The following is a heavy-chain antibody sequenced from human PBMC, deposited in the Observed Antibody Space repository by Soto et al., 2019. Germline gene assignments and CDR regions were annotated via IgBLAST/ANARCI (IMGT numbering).Heavy chain of an antibody. V-gene: IGHV1-3*01. D-gene: IGHD3-3*01. CDR3: ARAGLSGYYRSYNWFDP. Sequence: QVQLVQSGAEVKKPGASVKVSCKASGYTFTSYAMHWVCQAPGQRLEWMGWINAGNGNTKYSQKFQGRVTITRDTSASTAYMELSSLRSEDTAVYYCARAGLSGYYRSYNWFDPWGQGTLVTVSS. CDR2: INAGNGNT. CDR1: GYTFTSYA. J-gene: IGHJ5*02.